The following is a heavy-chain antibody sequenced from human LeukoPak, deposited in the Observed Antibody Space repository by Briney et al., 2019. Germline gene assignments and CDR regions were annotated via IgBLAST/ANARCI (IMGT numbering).Heavy chain of an antibody. J-gene: IGHJ4*02. CDR1: GYTFTSYD. CDR2: MNPNSGNT. V-gene: IGHV1-18*01. CDR3: AREGANWGSTFDY. D-gene: IGHD7-27*01. Sequence: ASVKVSCKASGYTFTSYDINWVRQATGQGLEWMGWMNPNSGNTNYAQKLQGRVTMTTDTSTSTAYMELRSLRSDDTAVYYCAREGANWGSTFDYWGQGTLVTVSS.